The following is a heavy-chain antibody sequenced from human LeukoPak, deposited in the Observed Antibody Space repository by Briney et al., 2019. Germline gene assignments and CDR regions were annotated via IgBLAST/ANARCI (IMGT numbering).Heavy chain of an antibody. D-gene: IGHD2-8*01. CDR3: ARAASSYIVLMVYAIHPVSDWFDP. CDR2: INPSGGST. V-gene: IGHV1-46*01. CDR1: GYTFTSYY. J-gene: IGHJ5*02. Sequence: ASVKVSCKASGYTFTSYYMHWVRQAPGQGLEWMGIINPSGGSTSYAQKFQGRVTMTRDTSTSTVYMELSSLGSEDTAVYYCARAASSYIVLMVYAIHPVSDWFDPWGQGTLVTVSS.